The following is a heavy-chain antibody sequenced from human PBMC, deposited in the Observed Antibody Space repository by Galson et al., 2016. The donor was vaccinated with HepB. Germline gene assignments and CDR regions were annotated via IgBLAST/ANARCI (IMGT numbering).Heavy chain of an antibody. D-gene: IGHD1-1*01. CDR2: IYWDDDK. CDR1: GFSLDTTGVA. CDR3: AHRRSGATNPSRSFDY. V-gene: IGHV2-5*02. Sequence: PALVKPTQTLTLTCTFSGFSLDTTGVAVAWIRQPPGKALEWLALIYWDDDKRFSPSLDNRLTITKDTSKNQVVLTMTNMDHVDTATYYCAHRRSGATNPSRSFDYWGQGTLVPVSA. J-gene: IGHJ4*02.